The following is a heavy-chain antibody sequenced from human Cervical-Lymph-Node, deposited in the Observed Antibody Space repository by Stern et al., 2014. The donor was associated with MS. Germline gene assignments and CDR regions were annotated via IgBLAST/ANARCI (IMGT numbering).Heavy chain of an antibody. Sequence: VHLVESGGGVVQPGRSLRLSCAASGFSFSSFAMHWVRQAPGKGLEWGAVIWYDGSDKYYTDSVKGRFTISRDNSKNTLSLQMNSLRAEDTAVYYCARDTAAVAVPGAVQMGLDYWGQGTLVSVSS. V-gene: IGHV3-33*01. CDR3: ARDTAAVAVPGAVQMGLDY. CDR2: IWYDGSDK. CDR1: GFSFSSFA. J-gene: IGHJ4*02. D-gene: IGHD2-2*01.